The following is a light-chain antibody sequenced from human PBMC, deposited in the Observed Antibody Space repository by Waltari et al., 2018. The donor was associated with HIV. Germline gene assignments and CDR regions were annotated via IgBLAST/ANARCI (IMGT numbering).Light chain of an antibody. J-gene: IGLJ2*01. CDR1: RSNIGAGFD. V-gene: IGLV1-40*01. CDR2: DNN. CDR3: QSYDMSQSGSLV. Sequence: QSVLTQPPSVSGAPGQRVTIACTGTRSNIGAGFDVHWYQQIPGNAPKLLIYDNNIRPSGVPDRFSCPKSGTSASLAITGLQSEDDADYYCQSYDMSQSGSLVFGGGTKLTVL.